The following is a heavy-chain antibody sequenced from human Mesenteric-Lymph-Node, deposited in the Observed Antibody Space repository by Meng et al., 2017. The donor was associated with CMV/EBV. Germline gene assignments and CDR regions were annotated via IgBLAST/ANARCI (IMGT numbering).Heavy chain of an antibody. CDR3: ATLRIAMADDAFDF. CDR1: GFTFSRHV. J-gene: IGHJ3*01. CDR2: ISYDAGAT. Sequence: GGSLRLSCDASGFTFSRHVMHWVRQAAGKGLEWVAAISYDAGATYYVGSVEGRFTISRDNFRNTVDLQMNSLRPEDTAVYYCATLRIAMADDAFDFWGQGTMVTVSS. D-gene: IGHD6-19*01. V-gene: IGHV3-30*03.